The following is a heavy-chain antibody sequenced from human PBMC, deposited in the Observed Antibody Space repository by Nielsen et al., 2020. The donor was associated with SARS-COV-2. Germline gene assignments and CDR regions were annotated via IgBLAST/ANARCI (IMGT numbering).Heavy chain of an antibody. Sequence: GESLKISCAASGFTVSGYWMSWVRQAPGKGLEWVANIKQDGSEQYYEDSVKGRFTISRDNTKRSLYLEMSSLRAEDAAVYFCARGLGYCAGGICFPYDLWGQGTLVTVST. CDR1: GFTVSGYW. D-gene: IGHD2-8*02. J-gene: IGHJ4*02. V-gene: IGHV3-7*02. CDR3: ARGLGYCAGGICFPYDL. CDR2: IKQDGSEQ.